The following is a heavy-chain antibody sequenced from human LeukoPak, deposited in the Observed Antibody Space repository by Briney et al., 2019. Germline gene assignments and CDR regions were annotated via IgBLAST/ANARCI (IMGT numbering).Heavy chain of an antibody. Sequence: SETLSLTCTVSGGSISGGGYYWSWIRQHPGKGLEWIGYIYYSGSTYYNPSLKSRVTISVDTSKNQFSLKLSSVTAADTAVYYCATFSPAIDSGWFDPWGQGTLVTVSS. CDR2: IYYSGST. CDR3: ATFSPAIDSGWFDP. J-gene: IGHJ5*02. CDR1: GGSISGGGYY. V-gene: IGHV4-31*03. D-gene: IGHD2-15*01.